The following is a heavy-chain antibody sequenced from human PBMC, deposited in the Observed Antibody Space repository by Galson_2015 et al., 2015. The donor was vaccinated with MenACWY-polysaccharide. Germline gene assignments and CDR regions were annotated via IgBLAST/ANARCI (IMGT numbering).Heavy chain of an antibody. CDR1: GYRFTTYW. V-gene: IGHV5-51*03. CDR3: ATATPGTTRWDH. J-gene: IGHJ1*01. Sequence: QSGAEVKKPGESLKISCQASGYRFTTYWIGWVRQMPGKALEWMAVIYLGGSDTRYSPSFQGQITISADESSSTAYLQWSSLTASVAAMYYCATATPGTTRWDHSSHSTLVTVSS. CDR2: IYLGGSDT. D-gene: IGHD1-1*01.